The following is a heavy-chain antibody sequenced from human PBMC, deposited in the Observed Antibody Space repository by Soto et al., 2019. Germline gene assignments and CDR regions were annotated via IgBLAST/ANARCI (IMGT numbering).Heavy chain of an antibody. J-gene: IGHJ4*02. CDR3: GKPGYYDASGYYYYLDS. CDR1: WFSFRTFV. Sequence: GSLRLSCAASWFSFRTFVMSWVRQAPDKGLEWISAGSGNGGSTYFADSVKGRFTISRDNFKNILYLQMDSLRADDTAVYFCGKPGYYDASGYYYYLDSWGQGTQVTVSS. D-gene: IGHD3-22*01. CDR2: GSGNGGST. V-gene: IGHV3-23*01.